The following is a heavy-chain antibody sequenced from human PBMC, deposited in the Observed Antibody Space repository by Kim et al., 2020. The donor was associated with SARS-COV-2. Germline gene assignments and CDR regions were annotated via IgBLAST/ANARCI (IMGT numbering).Heavy chain of an antibody. CDR2: IYYTGST. CDR1: GGSISSYY. J-gene: IGHJ3*02. Sequence: SETLSLTCTVSGGSISSYYWSWIRQPPGKGLEWIGFIYYTGSTNYNPSLRSRVTISVDTSKNQFSLKLSSVTAADTAVYYCARHLPALLCFGAGGFDIWG. D-gene: IGHD3-10*01. CDR3: ARHLPALLCFGAGGFDI. V-gene: IGHV4-59*08.